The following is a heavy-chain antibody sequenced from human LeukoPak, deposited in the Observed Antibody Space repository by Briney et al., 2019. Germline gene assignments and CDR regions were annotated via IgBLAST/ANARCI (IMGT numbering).Heavy chain of an antibody. V-gene: IGHV4-4*07. CDR2: IYTSGST. D-gene: IGHD3-10*01. CDR1: GVSISSYY. Sequence: PSETLSLTCTVSGVSISSYYWSWLRQPAGKGLEWIGHIYTSGSTNYNPSLKSRVTMSVDTSKNQFSLKLSSVTAADTAVYYCARAMVRGVINWFDPWGQGTLVTVSS. J-gene: IGHJ5*02. CDR3: ARAMVRGVINWFDP.